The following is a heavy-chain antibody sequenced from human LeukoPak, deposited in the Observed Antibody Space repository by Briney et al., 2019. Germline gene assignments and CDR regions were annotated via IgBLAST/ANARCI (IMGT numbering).Heavy chain of an antibody. D-gene: IGHD4-23*01. CDR2: ISTTGGST. Sequence: RGSLRLSCAASGFSFNNYAMSWVRQAPGKGLEWVSAISTTGGSTYYADSVKGRFTISRDNSKNTLSLQMDSLRVEDTAVYYCAKDWTTVVTPKGYYFDSWGQGTPVTVSS. J-gene: IGHJ4*02. CDR3: AKDWTTVVTPKGYYFDS. CDR1: GFSFNNYA. V-gene: IGHV3-23*01.